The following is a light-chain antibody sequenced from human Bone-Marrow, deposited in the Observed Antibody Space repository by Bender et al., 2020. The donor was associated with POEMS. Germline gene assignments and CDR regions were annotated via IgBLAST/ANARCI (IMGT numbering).Light chain of an antibody. CDR2: DDS. CDR1: NIGSQR. V-gene: IGLV3-21*03. J-gene: IGLJ2*01. CDR3: QAWDRNSAV. Sequence: SYVLTQSPSVSVAPGMTATIACGGDNIGSQRVHWYQQRPGQAPVLVVYDDSDLPSGIPERFSGSNSGNTATLTISGTQAMDEGDYYCQAWDRNSAVFGGGTRLTVL.